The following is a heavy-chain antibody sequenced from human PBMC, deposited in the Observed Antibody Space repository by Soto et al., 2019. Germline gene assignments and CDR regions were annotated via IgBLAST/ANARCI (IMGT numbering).Heavy chain of an antibody. Sequence: QVQLVESGGGVVQAGRSLRLSCAASGFTFSSYAMHWVRQAPGKGLEWVAGLSYDGSHKYADSLKGRFTISRENSKNTVYLQMNRLRPEDTAVYDCARDQISMIVVVSDAFGICGQGTMVTVSS. V-gene: IGHV3-30*04. CDR2: LSYDGSHK. D-gene: IGHD3-22*01. CDR1: GFTFSSYA. CDR3: ARDQISMIVVVSDAFGI. J-gene: IGHJ3*02.